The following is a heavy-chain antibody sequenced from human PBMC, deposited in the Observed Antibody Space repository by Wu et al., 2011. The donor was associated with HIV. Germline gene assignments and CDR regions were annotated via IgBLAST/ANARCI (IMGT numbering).Heavy chain of an antibody. CDR1: GGTLRKYA. CDR2: IVPRLGAA. CDR3: ARESRDLRYGMDV. V-gene: IGHV1-69*11. D-gene: IGHD3-10*01. J-gene: IGHJ6*02. Sequence: QAQLVQSGAEVREPGSSVKVSCKASGGTLRKYAFSWLRQAPGQGLECVGSIVPRLGAADYTQRFQDRVIITADESTRTTYMEVRNLRSDDTAVYYCARESRDLRYGMDVWGQGTTVIVSS.